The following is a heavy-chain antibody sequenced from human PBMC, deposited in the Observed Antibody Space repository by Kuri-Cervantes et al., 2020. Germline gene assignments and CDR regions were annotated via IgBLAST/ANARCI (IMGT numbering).Heavy chain of an antibody. D-gene: IGHD6-19*01. CDR2: ISWNSGSI. CDR3: AKDGHSGWAYYFDY. CDR1: GFTFDDYA. Sequence: SLKISCAASGFTFDDYAMHWVRQAPGKGLEWVSGISWNSGSIGYADSVKGRFTISRDNAKNSLHLQMNSLRAEDTALYYCAKDGHSGWAYYFDYWGQGTLVTVSS. V-gene: IGHV3-9*01. J-gene: IGHJ4*02.